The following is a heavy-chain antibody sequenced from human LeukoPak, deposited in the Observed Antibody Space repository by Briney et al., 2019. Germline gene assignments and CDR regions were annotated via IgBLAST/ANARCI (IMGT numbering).Heavy chain of an antibody. D-gene: IGHD4-11*01. CDR1: GVSISSYY. V-gene: IGHV4-59*01. Sequence: SETLSLTCTVSGVSISSYYWSWIRQPPGKGLEWIGYIYYSGSTNYNPSLKSRVTISVDTSKNQFSLKLSSVTAADTAVYYCARDRPSKPGDYWGQGTLVTVSS. CDR2: IYYSGST. CDR3: ARDRPSKPGDY. J-gene: IGHJ4*02.